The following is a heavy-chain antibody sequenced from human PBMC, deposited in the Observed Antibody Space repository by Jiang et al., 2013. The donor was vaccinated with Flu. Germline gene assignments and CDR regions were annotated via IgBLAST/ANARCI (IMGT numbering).Heavy chain of an antibody. V-gene: IGHV4-61*02. D-gene: IGHD3-3*01. CDR2: IYTSGST. J-gene: IGHJ5*02. Sequence: YGSGLVKPSQTLSLTCTVSGGSISSGSYYWSWIRQPAGKGLEWIGRIYTSGSTNYNPSLKSRVTISVDTSKNQFSLKLSSVTAADTAVYYCARDNYDFWSGYPNWFDPWGQGTLVTVSS. CDR1: GGSISSGSYY. CDR3: ARDNYDFWSGYPNWFDP.